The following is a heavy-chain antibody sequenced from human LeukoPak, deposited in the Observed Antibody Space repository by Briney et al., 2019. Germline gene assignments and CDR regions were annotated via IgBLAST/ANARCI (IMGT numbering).Heavy chain of an antibody. D-gene: IGHD3-16*02. J-gene: IGHJ4*02. Sequence: GGSLRLSCAASGFTFSSYGVHWVRQAPGRGLERVAVISYDGSNKYYADSVKGRFTISRDNSKNTLYLQMNSLRAEDTAVYYCAKEANDYVWGSYRSYYFDYWGQGTLVTVSS. CDR2: ISYDGSNK. V-gene: IGHV3-30*18. CDR3: AKEANDYVWGSYRSYYFDY. CDR1: GFTFSSYG.